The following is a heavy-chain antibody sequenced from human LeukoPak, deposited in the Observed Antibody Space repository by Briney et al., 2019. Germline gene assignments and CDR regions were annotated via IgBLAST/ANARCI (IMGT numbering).Heavy chain of an antibody. CDR1: GFTFSSYA. J-gene: IGHJ4*02. D-gene: IGHD3-22*01. Sequence: GGSLRLSCAASGFTFSSYAMHWVRQAPGKGLEWVAVISYDGSNKYYADSVKGRFTISRDNSKNTLYLQMNSLRAEDTAVYYCARDSHYYDSSGYYRGCFDYWGQGTLVTVSS. V-gene: IGHV3-30*04. CDR2: ISYDGSNK. CDR3: ARDSHYYDSSGYYRGCFDY.